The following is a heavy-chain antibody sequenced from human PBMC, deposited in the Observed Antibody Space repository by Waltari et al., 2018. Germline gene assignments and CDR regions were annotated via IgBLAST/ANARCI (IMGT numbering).Heavy chain of an antibody. CDR1: GYTLTELS. CDR2: IIPIFGTA. V-gene: IGHV1-69*13. J-gene: IGHJ4*02. CDR3: ARERPDLYSSSYLDY. D-gene: IGHD6-6*01. Sequence: QVQLVQSGAEVKKPGASVKVSCKVSGYTLTELSMHWVRQAPGKGLEWMGGIIPIFGTANYAQKFQGRVTITADESTSTAYMELSSLRSEDTAVYYCARERPDLYSSSYLDYWGQGTLVTVSS.